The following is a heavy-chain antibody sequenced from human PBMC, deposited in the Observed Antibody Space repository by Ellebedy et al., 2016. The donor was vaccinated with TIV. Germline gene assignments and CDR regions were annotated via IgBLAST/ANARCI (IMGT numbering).Heavy chain of an antibody. CDR1: GTSISRYY. CDR3: ARGTYDSPVEP. Sequence: MPSETLSLTCSVSGTSISRYYLSRILQPPGQGLEWIGYIYYSGNTHYNASLKSRATISVDTSKNQFSLNLSSVTAADTAVYYCARGTYDSPVEPWGQGTLVTVSS. V-gene: IGHV4-59*12. J-gene: IGHJ5*02. CDR2: IYYSGNT. D-gene: IGHD3-3*01.